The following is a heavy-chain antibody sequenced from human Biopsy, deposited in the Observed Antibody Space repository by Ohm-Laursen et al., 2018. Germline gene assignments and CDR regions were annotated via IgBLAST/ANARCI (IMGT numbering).Heavy chain of an antibody. D-gene: IGHD3-22*01. Sequence: ASVKVSCKAPGGTFSNYGVNWVRQAPGQGLEWMGWISAYNGNRNYAQKFQGRVTMTTDTSTSTAYMELRSLRSDDTAVYFCAREEDNSGYDYYGMDVWGQGTTVTVSS. V-gene: IGHV1-18*01. CDR2: ISAYNGNR. CDR1: GGTFSNYG. J-gene: IGHJ6*02. CDR3: AREEDNSGYDYYGMDV.